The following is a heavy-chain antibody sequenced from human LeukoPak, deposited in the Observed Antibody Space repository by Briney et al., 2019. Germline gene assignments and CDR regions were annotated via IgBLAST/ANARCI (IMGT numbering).Heavy chain of an antibody. D-gene: IGHD3-9*01. J-gene: IGHJ4*02. CDR1: GYSFTSYW. CDR3: ARRSDAYDILTGTDFDY. V-gene: IGHV5-51*01. Sequence: GGSLKISCKGSGYSFTSYWIGWVRQMPGKGLEWMGIIYPGDSDTRYSPSFQGQVTISADKSISTAYLQWSSLKASDTAMYYCARRSDAYDILTGTDFDYWGQGTLVTVSS. CDR2: IYPGDSDT.